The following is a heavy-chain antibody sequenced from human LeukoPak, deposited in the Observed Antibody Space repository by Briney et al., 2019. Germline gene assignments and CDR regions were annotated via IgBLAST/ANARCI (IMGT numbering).Heavy chain of an antibody. D-gene: IGHD6-13*01. Sequence: GGSLRLSCAASGFTFSSYGMHWVRQAPGKGLEWVAVIWYDGSNKYYADSVKGRFTISRDNAKNSLYLQMNSLRAEDTAVYYCARDGYSEGSGYWGQGTLVTVSS. CDR3: ARDGYSEGSGY. J-gene: IGHJ4*02. CDR1: GFTFSSYG. CDR2: IWYDGSNK. V-gene: IGHV3-33*01.